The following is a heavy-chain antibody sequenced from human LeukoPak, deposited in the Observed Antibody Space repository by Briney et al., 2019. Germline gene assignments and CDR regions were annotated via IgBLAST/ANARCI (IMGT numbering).Heavy chain of an antibody. J-gene: IGHJ4*01. CDR1: GFTFSSYW. CDR2: IRQDGSDK. V-gene: IGHV3-7*04. D-gene: IGHD3-10*01. CDR3: ARDYYGSGSFDS. Sequence: EGSLRLSCAASGFTFSSYWMSWVRQAPGKGLEWVANIRQDGSDKYYVDSVRGRFTISRDNAKNSLFLQMNSLRAEDTAVYSCARDYYGSGSFDSWGQGTLLTVSS.